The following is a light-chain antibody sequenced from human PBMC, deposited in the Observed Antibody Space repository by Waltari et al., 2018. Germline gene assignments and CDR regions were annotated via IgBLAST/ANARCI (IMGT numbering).Light chain of an antibody. V-gene: IGKV3-11*01. Sequence: DTVLTQSPATLSLSPGARATLSCRASQSVSRYLAWYQQKPGQAPRLLIYDASNRATGIPARFSGSGSGTDFTLTISSLEPEDFAVYYCQQRSNWLFTFGPGTKVDIK. CDR3: QQRSNWLFT. J-gene: IGKJ3*01. CDR2: DAS. CDR1: QSVSRY.